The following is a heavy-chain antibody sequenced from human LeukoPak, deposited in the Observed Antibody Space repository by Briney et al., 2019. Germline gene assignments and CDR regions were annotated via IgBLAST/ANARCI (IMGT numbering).Heavy chain of an antibody. CDR1: GLTFSSYS. Sequence: GGSLRLSCAASGLTFSSYSMKWVRQAPGKGLEWVAYIGSVSGLFHYADSGKGRFTISRDNAKNSVYLQMNSLRVEDTAVYYCARVWSGYSGSDYGGQGTLVTVSS. J-gene: IGHJ4*02. CDR3: ARVWSGYSGSDY. D-gene: IGHD5-12*01. CDR2: IGSVSGLF. V-gene: IGHV3-48*01.